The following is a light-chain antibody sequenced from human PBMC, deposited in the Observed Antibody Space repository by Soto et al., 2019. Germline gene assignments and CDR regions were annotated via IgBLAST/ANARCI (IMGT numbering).Light chain of an antibody. J-gene: IGKJ1*01. Sequence: QMTQSPSSLSASVGDRVTITCRASQTIDTYVNWYQHKPGTAPKVLIYAATYLQNGVPSRFSGTGSGADFTLTISSLQPEDFATYYCQQNFNFPRTFGQGTKVAIK. V-gene: IGKV1-39*01. CDR3: QQNFNFPRT. CDR1: QTIDTY. CDR2: AAT.